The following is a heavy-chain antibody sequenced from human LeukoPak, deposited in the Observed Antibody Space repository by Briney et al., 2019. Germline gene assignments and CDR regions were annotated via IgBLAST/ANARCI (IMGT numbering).Heavy chain of an antibody. CDR2: VNPDGSRA. V-gene: IGHV3-74*01. CDR3: ARGKIGYYYMGV. J-gene: IGHJ6*03. CDR1: GFTFSNYW. Sequence: GGSLRLSCAASGFTFSNYWMHWVRQAPGEGLVWVSRVNPDGSRATYADSVEGRFTISRDNARNTLYLQMNSLRAEDTAVYFCARGKIGYYYMGVWGKGTTVTVSS. D-gene: IGHD2/OR15-2a*01.